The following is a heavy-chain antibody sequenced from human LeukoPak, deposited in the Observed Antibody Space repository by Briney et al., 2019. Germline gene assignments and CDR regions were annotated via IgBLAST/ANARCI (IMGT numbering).Heavy chain of an antibody. CDR1: GFTFSSYA. CDR3: AKDAYYDFWSGYYYFDY. J-gene: IGHJ4*02. CDR2: ISGSGGST. Sequence: GSLRLSCAASGFTFSSYAMSWVRQAPGKGLEWVSAISGSGGSTYYADSVKGRFTISRDNSKNTLYLQMNSLRAEDTAVYYCAKDAYYDFWSGYYYFDYWGQGTLVTVSS. D-gene: IGHD3-3*01. V-gene: IGHV3-23*01.